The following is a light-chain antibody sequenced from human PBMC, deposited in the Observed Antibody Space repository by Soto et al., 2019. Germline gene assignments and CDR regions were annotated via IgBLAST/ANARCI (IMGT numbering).Light chain of an antibody. CDR2: GST. V-gene: IGKV1-33*01. Sequence: DIQMTQSPSSLSVSVGDKVTITCQASQDIRSSLNWYQQRPGKAPRLLIFGSTNLESGVPSRFSGGGSGTNFNFSISSLEPEDIATYYCQNYDIHVTFGGGTKLDFK. CDR1: QDIRSS. CDR3: QNYDIHVT. J-gene: IGKJ3*01.